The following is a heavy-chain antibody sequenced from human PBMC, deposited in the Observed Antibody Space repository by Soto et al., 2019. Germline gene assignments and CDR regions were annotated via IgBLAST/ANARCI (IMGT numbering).Heavy chain of an antibody. D-gene: IGHD4-17*01. J-gene: IGHJ5*02. CDR3: ARHYGDYVMGWFDP. CDR2: IYYSGST. CDR1: GGSISSYY. V-gene: IGHV4-59*08. Sequence: SETLSLTCTVSGGSISSYYWSWIRQPPGKGLEWIGYIYYSGSTNYNPSLKSRVTISVDTSKNQFSLKLSSVTAADTAVYYCARHYGDYVMGWFDPWGQGTLVTVSS.